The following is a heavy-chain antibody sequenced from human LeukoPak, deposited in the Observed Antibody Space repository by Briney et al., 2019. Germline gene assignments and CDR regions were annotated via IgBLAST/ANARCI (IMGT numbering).Heavy chain of an antibody. Sequence: GGSLRLSCAASGFTFGSYAMTWVRQAPGKGLEWVSAFSATDGSAQYAESVEGRFTISRDNSKNTLFLQMNSLGAEDTAVYYCARAKIAAAGTGAFDVWGQGTLVTVSS. J-gene: IGHJ3*01. CDR2: FSATDGSA. CDR1: GFTFGSYA. D-gene: IGHD6-13*01. V-gene: IGHV3-23*01. CDR3: ARAKIAAAGTGAFDV.